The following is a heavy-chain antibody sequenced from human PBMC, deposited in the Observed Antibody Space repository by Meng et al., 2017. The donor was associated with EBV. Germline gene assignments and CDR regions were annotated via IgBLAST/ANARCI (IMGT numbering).Heavy chain of an antibody. CDR3: ARDVYGSGTYRSDP. D-gene: IGHD3-10*01. J-gene: IGHJ5*02. CDR2: MNPDSGDT. V-gene: IGHV1-8*01. CDR1: GYTFTRYD. Sequence: QVQLVQSGAEVKKHGASVKVSCKASGYTFTRYDINWVRQAPGQGLEWMGWMNPDSGDTGYAQKFQGRVTMTRDTSINTAYMDLSNLKSEDTALYYCARDVYGSGTYRSDPWGQGTLVTVSS.